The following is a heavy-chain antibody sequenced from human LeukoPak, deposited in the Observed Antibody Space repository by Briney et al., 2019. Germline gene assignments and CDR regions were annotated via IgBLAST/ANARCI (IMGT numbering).Heavy chain of an antibody. D-gene: IGHD6-6*01. J-gene: IGHJ4*02. CDR1: GGSISSSSYY. Sequence: SETLSLTCTVSGGSISSSSYYWGWIRQPPGKGLEWIGSIYYSGSTYYNPSLKSRVTISVDTSKNQFSLKLSSVTAADTAVYYCARHYLSSSVDYWGQGTLVTVSS. CDR2: IYYSGST. V-gene: IGHV4-39*01. CDR3: ARHYLSSSVDY.